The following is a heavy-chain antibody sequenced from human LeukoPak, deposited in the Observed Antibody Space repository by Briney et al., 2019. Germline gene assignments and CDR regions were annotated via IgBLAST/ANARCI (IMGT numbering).Heavy chain of an antibody. Sequence: SQTLTLTCAISGDSVSNISVAWNWIRQSPSKGLEWLGRTYYRSKWYYEYAVSVKVRINISPDTFKTQFSLQLTSVTPEDTAVYYCSLARSEYHYGMDVWGQGTTVTVSS. CDR3: SLARSEYHYGMDV. J-gene: IGHJ6*02. CDR1: GDSVSNISVA. V-gene: IGHV6-1*01. CDR2: TYYRSKWYY.